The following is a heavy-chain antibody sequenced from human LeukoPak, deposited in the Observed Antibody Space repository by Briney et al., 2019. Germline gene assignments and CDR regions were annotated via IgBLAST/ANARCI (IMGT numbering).Heavy chain of an antibody. CDR3: ARIPPYSSGWYFFDY. CDR1: GFSLTTIGMR. D-gene: IGHD6-19*01. CDR2: IDWENDK. V-gene: IGHV2-70*04. Sequence: SRPALVKPTQTLTLTCTFSGFSLTTIGMRVSWIRQPPGKPLVWLARIDWENDKIYTTSLKSRLTISKDTSKNQVVLRMTNMDAVDTATYYCARIPPYSSGWYFFDYWGQGILVTVSS. J-gene: IGHJ4*02.